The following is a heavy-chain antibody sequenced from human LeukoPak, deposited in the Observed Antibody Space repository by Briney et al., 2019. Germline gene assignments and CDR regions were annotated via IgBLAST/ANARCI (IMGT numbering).Heavy chain of an antibody. J-gene: IGHJ3*01. CDR3: ATETVVSGKDGPFNL. V-gene: IGHV4-39*01. Sequence: SGTLSLTCVVSGGAMRSSTYYWGWIRQPPGKGLEWIATIFSSGTIYYNPSLRSRVTMSVETSKNQFSLKLTSVTVADTAFYYCATETVVSGKDGPFNLWGRGALVTVSS. CDR2: IFSSGTI. D-gene: IGHD5/OR15-5a*01. CDR1: GGAMRSSTYY.